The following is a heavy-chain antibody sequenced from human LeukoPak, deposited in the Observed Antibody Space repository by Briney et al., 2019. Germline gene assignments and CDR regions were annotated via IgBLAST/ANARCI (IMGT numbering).Heavy chain of an antibody. J-gene: IGHJ4*02. CDR2: INPSGGST. CDR3: ARLEGGYYDILTGYFSFDY. CDR1: GYTFSNYY. D-gene: IGHD3-9*01. Sequence: ASVKVSCKASGYTFSNYYMYWVRQAPGQGLEWMGLINPSGGSTNYAQKLQGRVTMTTDTSTSTAYMELRSLRSDDTAVYYCARLEGGYYDILTGYFSFDYWGQGTLVTVSS. V-gene: IGHV1-46*01.